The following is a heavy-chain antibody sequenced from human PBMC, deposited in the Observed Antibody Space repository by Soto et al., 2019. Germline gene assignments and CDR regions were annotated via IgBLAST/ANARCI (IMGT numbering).Heavy chain of an antibody. CDR3: VRALGSRFMEWPRFDP. V-gene: IGHV4-30-4*01. D-gene: IGHD3-3*01. Sequence: QVQLQESGPGLVKPSQTLSLTCTVSGASISSGDYYWSWIRQPPGKGLEWIAYISYRGTTYYNPSLKSRVTMSVDTSTNQFSLKLNSVNAADTAVYYCVRALGSRFMEWPRFDPWGQGTLVTVSS. J-gene: IGHJ5*02. CDR1: GASISSGDYY. CDR2: ISYRGTT.